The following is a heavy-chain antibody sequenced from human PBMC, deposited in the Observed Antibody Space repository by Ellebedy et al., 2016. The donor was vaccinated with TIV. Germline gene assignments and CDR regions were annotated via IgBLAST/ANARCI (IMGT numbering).Heavy chain of an antibody. CDR1: GYTFSNYF. CDR3: AREATTRPADYYYYGMDV. D-gene: IGHD4-17*01. J-gene: IGHJ6*02. CDR2: ISAYNGNT. Sequence: AASVKVSCKASGYTFSNYFVHWVRQAPGQGLEGMGWISAYNGNTNYAQKLQGRVTMTTDTSTSTAYMELSSLRSEDTAVYYCAREATTRPADYYYYGMDVWGQGTTVTVSS. V-gene: IGHV1-18*04.